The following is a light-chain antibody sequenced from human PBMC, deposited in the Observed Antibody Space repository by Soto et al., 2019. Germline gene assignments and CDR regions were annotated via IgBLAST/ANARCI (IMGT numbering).Light chain of an antibody. J-gene: IGLJ1*01. CDR1: SSNIGINT. CDR3: AAWDDILNGYV. CDR2: INT. Sequence: QSVVTQPPSASGTPGQTVTISCSGSSSNIGINTVNWYQQFPGTAPKLLIYINTQRPSGVPARFSASKSGTSASLAISGLQSGDEADYYCAAWDDILNGYVFGAGTKLTVL. V-gene: IGLV1-44*01.